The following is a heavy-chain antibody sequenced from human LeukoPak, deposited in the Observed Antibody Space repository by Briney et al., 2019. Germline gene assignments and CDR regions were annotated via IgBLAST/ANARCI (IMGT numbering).Heavy chain of an antibody. Sequence: SETLSLTCTVSGGSISSYYWSWIRQPPGKGLEWIGYIYYSGSTNYNPSLKSRVTISVDTSKNQFSLKLSSVTAADTAVYYCAREWRLRNYFDYWGQGTLVTVSS. V-gene: IGHV4-59*01. CDR2: IYYSGST. CDR1: GGSISSYY. J-gene: IGHJ4*02. D-gene: IGHD6-25*01. CDR3: AREWRLRNYFDY.